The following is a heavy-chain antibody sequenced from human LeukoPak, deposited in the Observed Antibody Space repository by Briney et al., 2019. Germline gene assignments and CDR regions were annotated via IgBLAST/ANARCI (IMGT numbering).Heavy chain of an antibody. J-gene: IGHJ6*02. CDR2: ISSSGSTI. D-gene: IGHD2-8*01. CDR1: GFTFSDYY. CDR3: ARVIGGYCTNGVCYSDYGMDV. V-gene: IGHV3-11*01. Sequence: GGSLRLSCAASGFTFSDYYMSWIRQAPGKGLEWVSYISSSGSTIYYADSVKGRFTISRDNAKNSLYLQMNSLRAEDTAVYYCARVIGGYCTNGVCYSDYGMDVWGQGTTVTVSS.